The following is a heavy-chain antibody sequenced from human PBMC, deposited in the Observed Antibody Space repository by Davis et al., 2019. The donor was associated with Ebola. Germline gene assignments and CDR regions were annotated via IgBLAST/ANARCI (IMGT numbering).Heavy chain of an antibody. CDR2: ISAYNGNT. CDR1: GGTFSSYA. Sequence: ASVKVSCKASGGTFSSYAISWVRQAPGQGLEWMGWISAYNGNTNYAQKLQGRVTMTTDTSTSTAYMELRSLRSDDTAVYYCARAEYNWNYFAYCGQGTLVTVSS. J-gene: IGHJ4*02. V-gene: IGHV1-18*01. D-gene: IGHD1-20*01. CDR3: ARAEYNWNYFAY.